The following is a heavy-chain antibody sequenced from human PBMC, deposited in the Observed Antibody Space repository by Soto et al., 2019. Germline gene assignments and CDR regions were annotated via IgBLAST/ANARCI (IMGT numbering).Heavy chain of an antibody. V-gene: IGHV3-53*02. CDR3: ARDSDCSGCSCYSY. CDR2: IYSGGST. J-gene: IGHJ4*02. D-gene: IGHD2-15*01. CDR1: GFTVSSNY. Sequence: EVQLVETGGGLIQPGGSLRLSCAASGFTVSSNYMSWVRQAPGKGLEWVSVIYSGGSTYYADSVKGRFTISRDNSKNTLDLQMNSLRAEDTAVYDCARDSDCSGCSCYSYWGQGTLVTVSS.